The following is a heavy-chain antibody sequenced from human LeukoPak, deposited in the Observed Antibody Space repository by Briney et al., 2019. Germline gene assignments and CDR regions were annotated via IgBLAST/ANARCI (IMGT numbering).Heavy chain of an antibody. CDR3: ARASAQWSDY. J-gene: IGHJ4*02. D-gene: IGHD2-15*01. CDR1: DYTFTNYG. Sequence: ASVTVSCKASDYTFTNYGISWVRQAPRQGLEWMGWISAYNGDTNYAQKFQGRLTLTTDTSTSTAYMELRSLRSDDTAIYYCARASAQWSDYWGQGTLVTVSS. CDR2: ISAYNGDT. V-gene: IGHV1-18*01.